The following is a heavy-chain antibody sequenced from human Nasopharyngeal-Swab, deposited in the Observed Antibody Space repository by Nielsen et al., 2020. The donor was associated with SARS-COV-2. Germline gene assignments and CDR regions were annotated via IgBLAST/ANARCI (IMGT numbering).Heavy chain of an antibody. J-gene: IGHJ4*02. V-gene: IGHV3-11*04. D-gene: IGHD6-19*01. CDR1: GFTFSDYY. CDR2: ISSSGSTI. CDR3: ARDSEGVAADY. Sequence: GESLKISCAASGFTFSDYYMSWIRQAPGKGLEWVSYISSSGSTIYYADSVKGRFTISRDNVKNSLYLQMNSLRAEDTAVYYCARDSEGVAADYWGQGTLVTVSS.